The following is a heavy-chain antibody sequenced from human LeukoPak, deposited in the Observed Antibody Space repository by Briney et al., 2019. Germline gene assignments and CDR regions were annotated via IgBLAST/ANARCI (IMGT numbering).Heavy chain of an antibody. D-gene: IGHD3-22*01. J-gene: IGHJ4*02. CDR2: IKSKTDGGTT. V-gene: IGHV3-15*01. Sequence: GGSLRLSCAASGFTFDDYGMSWVRQAPGKGLEWVGRIKSKTDGGTTDYAAPVKSRFTISIDDSKNTLYLQMNSLKTEDTAVYYCTTAETYYYDSSGYHYYFDYWGQGTLVTVSS. CDR3: TTAETYYYDSSGYHYYFDY. CDR1: GFTFDDYG.